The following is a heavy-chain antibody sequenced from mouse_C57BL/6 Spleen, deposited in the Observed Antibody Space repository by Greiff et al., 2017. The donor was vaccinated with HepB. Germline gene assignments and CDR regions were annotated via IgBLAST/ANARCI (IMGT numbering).Heavy chain of an antibody. CDR2: IWSDGST. D-gene: IGHD2-3*01. CDR1: GFSLTSYG. CDR3: ARGDGYYRAMDY. Sequence: QVQLKESGPGLVAPSQSLSITCTVSGFSLTSYGVHWVRQPPGKGLEGLVVIWSDGSTTYNSALKSRLSISKDNSKSQVFLKMNSLQTDDTAMYYCARGDGYYRAMDYWGQGTSVTVSS. V-gene: IGHV2-6*03. J-gene: IGHJ4*01.